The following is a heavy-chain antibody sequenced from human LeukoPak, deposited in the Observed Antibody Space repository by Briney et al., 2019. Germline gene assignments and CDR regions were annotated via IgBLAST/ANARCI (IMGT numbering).Heavy chain of an antibody. Sequence: PGGSLRLSCAASGFTVSSNYMSWVRQAPGKGLEWVSVIYSGGSTYYADSVKGRFTISRDNSKNTLYLQMNSLRAEDTAVYYCARPDTAMALDYWGQGTLVTVSS. V-gene: IGHV3-66*01. CDR2: IYSGGST. CDR1: GFTVSSNY. CDR3: ARPDTAMALDY. D-gene: IGHD5-18*01. J-gene: IGHJ4*02.